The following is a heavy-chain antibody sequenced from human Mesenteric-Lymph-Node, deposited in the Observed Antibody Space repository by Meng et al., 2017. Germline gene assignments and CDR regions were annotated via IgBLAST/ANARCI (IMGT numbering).Heavy chain of an antibody. J-gene: IGHJ4*02. V-gene: IGHV1-2*02. CDR3: ARHNCYDS. CDR1: GYTFTGYY. Sequence: ASVKVSCKASGYTFTGYYMHWVRQAPGQGLEWMGWINPNSGGTNYAQKFQGRVTMTRDTSISTAYMELSSLKASDTATYYCARHNCYDSWGQGTPVTVSS. D-gene: IGHD3-22*01. CDR2: INPNSGGT.